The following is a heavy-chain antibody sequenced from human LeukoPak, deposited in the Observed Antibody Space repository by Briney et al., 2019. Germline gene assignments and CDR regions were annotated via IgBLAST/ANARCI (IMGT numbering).Heavy chain of an antibody. D-gene: IGHD3-3*02. Sequence: PGGSLRLSCAASGFTFSSYAMSWVRQAPGKGLDWVSVIRASGSSTYCAASVKGRFTVSRDNSRNTLHLQMAGLRAEDTAVYYCANHRMPEAGISLFDYWGQGTLVTVSS. CDR1: GFTFSSYA. J-gene: IGHJ4*02. CDR2: IRASGSST. CDR3: ANHRMPEAGISLFDY. V-gene: IGHV3-23*01.